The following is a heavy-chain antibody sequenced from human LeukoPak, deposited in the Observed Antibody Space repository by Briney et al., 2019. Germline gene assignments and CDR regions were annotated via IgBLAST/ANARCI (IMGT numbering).Heavy chain of an antibody. CDR2: IYHSGST. Sequence: PSETLSLTCTVSGGSISSGGYYWSWIRQHPGKGLEWIGYIYHSGSTYYNPSLKSRVTISVDTSKNQFSLKLSSVTAADTAVYYCARTGGDSSGSPYYFDYWGQGTLVTVSS. V-gene: IGHV4-31*03. CDR1: GGSISSGGYY. J-gene: IGHJ4*02. D-gene: IGHD3-22*01. CDR3: ARTGGDSSGSPYYFDY.